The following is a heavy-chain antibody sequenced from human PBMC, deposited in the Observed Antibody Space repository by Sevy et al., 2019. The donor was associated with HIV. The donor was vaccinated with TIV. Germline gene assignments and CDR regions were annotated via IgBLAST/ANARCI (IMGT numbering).Heavy chain of an antibody. V-gene: IGHV4-59*01. CDR3: ARRESDYYDSSGYYYYYMDV. D-gene: IGHD3-22*01. CDR1: GGSISSYY. CDR2: IYYSGST. Sequence: SETLSLTCTVSGGSISSYYWSWIRQPPGKGLERIGYIYYSGSTNYNPSLKSRVTISVDTSKNQFSLKLSSVTAADTAVYYCARRESDYYDSSGYYYYYMDVWGKGTTVTVSS. J-gene: IGHJ6*03.